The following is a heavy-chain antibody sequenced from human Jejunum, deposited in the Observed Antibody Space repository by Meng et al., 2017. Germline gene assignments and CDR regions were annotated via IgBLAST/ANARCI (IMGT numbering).Heavy chain of an antibody. CDR2: AST. J-gene: IGHJ4*02. CDR3: ARDHWGSLDY. CDR1: RGSVSNSGYQ. D-gene: IGHD7-27*01. V-gene: IGHV4-61*08. Sequence: QVQLQECGPGLVRHLYTLSPICCVSRGSVSNSGYQWRWIRQPPGKGLEWIGYASTNYNPPLKSRVTISVNTSKNQFSLKLTSVTAADTAVYYCARDHWGSLDYWGQGVLVTVSS.